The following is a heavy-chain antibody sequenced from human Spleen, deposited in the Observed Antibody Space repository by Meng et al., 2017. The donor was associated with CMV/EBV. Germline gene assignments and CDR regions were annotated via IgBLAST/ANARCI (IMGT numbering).Heavy chain of an antibody. Sequence: GESLKISCAASGFTFSTYWMHWVRQAPGKGLEWVSSISSSSSNIYYADSVKGRFTMSRDNAKNSLYLQVNSLRAEDTAVYFCARVSSVSYSYYYGMDVWGQGTTVTVSS. J-gene: IGHJ6*02. CDR2: ISSSSSNI. CDR3: ARVSSVSYSYYYGMDV. CDR1: GFTFSTYW. V-gene: IGHV3-21*01.